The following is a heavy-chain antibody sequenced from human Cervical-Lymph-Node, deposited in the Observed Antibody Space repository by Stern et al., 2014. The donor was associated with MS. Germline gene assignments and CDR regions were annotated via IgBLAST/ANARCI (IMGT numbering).Heavy chain of an antibody. Sequence: QVQLVQSGGGVVQPGRSLRLSCAASGFSFSRYAMHWVRQAPGKGLEWVALIWYDGSNPYYADSVTGRFTSSRDNFKNTLYLQMNSLRAEDTAVYYCASAYSSSHYYFDYWGQGTLVTVSS. D-gene: IGHD6-13*01. CDR1: GFSFSRYA. J-gene: IGHJ4*02. V-gene: IGHV3-33*01. CDR3: ASAYSSSHYYFDY. CDR2: IWYDGSNP.